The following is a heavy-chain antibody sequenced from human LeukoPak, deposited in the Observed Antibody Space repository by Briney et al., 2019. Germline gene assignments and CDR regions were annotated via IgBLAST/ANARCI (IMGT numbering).Heavy chain of an antibody. V-gene: IGHV3-23*01. CDR2: ISGSGGST. D-gene: IGHD6-19*01. CDR3: AKGSRTSVAGTPVDY. Sequence: PGGSLRLSCAASGFTFSSYWMHWVRQAPGKGLEWVSVISGSGGSTYYADSVKGRFTISRDNSKNTLYLQMDSLRAEDTAVYYCAKGSRTSVAGTPVDYWGQGTLVTVSS. J-gene: IGHJ4*02. CDR1: GFTFSSYW.